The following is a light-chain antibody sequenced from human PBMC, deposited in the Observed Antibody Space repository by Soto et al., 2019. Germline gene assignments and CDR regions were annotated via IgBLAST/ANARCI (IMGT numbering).Light chain of an antibody. J-gene: IGKJ1*01. CDR1: QSVSSSS. V-gene: IGKV3-20*01. Sequence: EIVLTQSPGTLSLSPGEGATLSCRASQSVSSSSLAWYQQKPGQAPRLLIYGASSRATGIPDRFSGSGAGTDFNLTISRLELEDFAVYYCQQYGSSPPTFGQGTKVEIK. CDR3: QQYGSSPPT. CDR2: GAS.